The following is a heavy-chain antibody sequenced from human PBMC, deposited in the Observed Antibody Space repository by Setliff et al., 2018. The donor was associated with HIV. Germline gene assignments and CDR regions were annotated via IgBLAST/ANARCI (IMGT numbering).Heavy chain of an antibody. Sequence: GGSLRLSCEASGFTLRSYAMYWVRQAPGKGLEGVAGISGAGATTYYGDSVKGRFTISRDNSKNTVYLQMNSLRADDTAVYYCEKRDYSSSHDHFPLFDFWGQGTLVTVSS. D-gene: IGHD3-10*01. CDR1: GFTLRSYA. CDR3: EKRDYSSSHDHFPLFDF. CDR2: ISGAGATT. J-gene: IGHJ4*02. V-gene: IGHV3-23*01.